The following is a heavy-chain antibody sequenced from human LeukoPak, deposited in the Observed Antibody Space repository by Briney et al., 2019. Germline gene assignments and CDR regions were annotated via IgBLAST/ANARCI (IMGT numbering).Heavy chain of an antibody. V-gene: IGHV1-8*03. Sequence: GASVKVSCKASGGTFSSYAISWVRQATGQGLEWMGWMNPNSGNTGYAQKFQGRVTITRNTSISTAYMELSSLRSEDTAVYYCARGLGPSPKRWIRDAFDIWGQGTMVTVSS. D-gene: IGHD5-18*01. CDR1: GGTFSSYA. J-gene: IGHJ3*02. CDR2: MNPNSGNT. CDR3: ARGLGPSPKRWIRDAFDI.